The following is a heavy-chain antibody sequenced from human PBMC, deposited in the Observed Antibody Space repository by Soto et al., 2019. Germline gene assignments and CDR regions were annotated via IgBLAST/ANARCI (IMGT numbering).Heavy chain of an antibody. D-gene: IGHD2-2*01. V-gene: IGHV1-3*01. Sequence: QVQLVQSGAELKKPGASVKVSCKASGNTFPNYAIPWVRQAPGQRLEWMGWINGGNGNTYYSEHFQGRVTFTRDTSAGTVYMRLSSLTAEDTAVYSCARDESGFMASRSIDSVNDGGQGALVTVSS. CDR1: GNTFPNYA. J-gene: IGHJ4*02. CDR2: INGGNGNT. CDR3: ARDESGFMASRSIDSVND.